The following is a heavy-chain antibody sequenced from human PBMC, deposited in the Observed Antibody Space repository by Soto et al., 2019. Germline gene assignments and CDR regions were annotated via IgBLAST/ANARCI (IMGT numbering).Heavy chain of an antibody. V-gene: IGHV3-11*06. D-gene: IGHD6-6*01. CDR3: ARDRPDYSSSPGYYGMDV. J-gene: IGHJ6*02. CDR2: ISSSSSYI. Sequence: GGSLRLSCAASGFTFSDYYMSWIRQAPGKGLEWVSYISSSSSYIKYADSVKGRFTISRDNAKNSLYLQVNSLRAEDTAVYYCARDRPDYSSSPGYYGMDVWGQGTTVTVSS. CDR1: GFTFSDYY.